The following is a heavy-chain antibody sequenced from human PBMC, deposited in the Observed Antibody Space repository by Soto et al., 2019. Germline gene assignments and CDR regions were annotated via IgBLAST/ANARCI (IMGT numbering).Heavy chain of an antibody. CDR1: GYTFTSYD. D-gene: IGHD3-22*01. Sequence: ASVKVSCKASGYTFTSYDINWVRQATGQGLEWMGWMNPNSGNTGYAQKFQGRVTMTRNTSISTVYMELSSLRSEDTAVYYCARVGYYYDSSGYYLSFDYWGQGTLVTVSS. CDR3: ARVGYYYDSSGYYLSFDY. V-gene: IGHV1-8*01. J-gene: IGHJ4*02. CDR2: MNPNSGNT.